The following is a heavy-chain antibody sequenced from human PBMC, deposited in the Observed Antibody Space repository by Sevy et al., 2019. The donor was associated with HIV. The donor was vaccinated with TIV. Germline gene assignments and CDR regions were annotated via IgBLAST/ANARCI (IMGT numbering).Heavy chain of an antibody. D-gene: IGHD3-3*01. CDR2: ISYDGSNK. CDR3: AKLTRPERPVPWKWSDFWEDAFDI. Sequence: GGSLRLSCAASGFTFSSYGMHWVRQAPGKGLEWVAVISYDGSNKYYADSVKGRFTISRDNAKNTLYLQMNSLRAEDTAVYYCAKLTRPERPVPWKWSDFWEDAFDIWGQGTMVTVSS. V-gene: IGHV3-30*18. CDR1: GFTFSSYG. J-gene: IGHJ3*02.